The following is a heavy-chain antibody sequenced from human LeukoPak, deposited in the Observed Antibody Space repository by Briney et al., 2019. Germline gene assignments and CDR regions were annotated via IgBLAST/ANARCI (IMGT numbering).Heavy chain of an antibody. CDR2: ISSDSSHI. D-gene: IGHD1-26*01. J-gene: IGHJ4*02. V-gene: IGHV3-21*01. CDR3: VSSQVGAPFDY. CDR1: GFTFSSYE. Sequence: PEGSLRLSCVASGFTFSSYEMNWVRQAPGKGLESVSVISSDSSHIYYADSVKGRFAVSRDHAKTTLYLQINSLRGEATAVYYCVSSQVGAPFDYWGQGALVTVSS.